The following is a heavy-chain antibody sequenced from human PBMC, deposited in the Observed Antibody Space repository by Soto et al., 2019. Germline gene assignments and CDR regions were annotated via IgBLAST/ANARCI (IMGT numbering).Heavy chain of an antibody. J-gene: IGHJ4*02. V-gene: IGHV3-64D*06. Sequence: TGGSLRLSCSASGFTFSNYAMHWVRQAPGKGLEYVSAISSSGVSTYYADSVKGRCTISRDNSENTLYLQMSSLRAEDTAVYYCVKDLKRAYDYWGQGTLVTVSS. D-gene: IGHD2-21*01. CDR3: VKDLKRAYDY. CDR1: GFTFSNYA. CDR2: ISSSGVST.